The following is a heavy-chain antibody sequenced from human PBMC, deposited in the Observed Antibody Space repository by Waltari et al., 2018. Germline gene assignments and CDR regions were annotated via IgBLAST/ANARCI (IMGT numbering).Heavy chain of an antibody. D-gene: IGHD6-6*01. Sequence: QVQLVQSGAEVKKPGSSVKVSCKASGGTFSSYAISWVRQDPGQGLEVMGGIIPILGIANDSQKVQWRVTITSDESASTADRELSRRRSEDTAVYYCARGGIRIAARPHYYYYYMDVWGKGTTVTVSS. V-gene: IGHV1-69*04. CDR2: IIPILGIA. CDR1: GGTFSSYA. CDR3: ARGGIRIAARPHYYYYYMDV. J-gene: IGHJ6*03.